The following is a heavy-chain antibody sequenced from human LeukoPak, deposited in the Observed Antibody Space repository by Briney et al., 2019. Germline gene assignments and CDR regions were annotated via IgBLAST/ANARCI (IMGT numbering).Heavy chain of an antibody. Sequence: GGSLRLSCAASGFTFSSYAMSWVRQAPGKGLEWVSAISGSGGSTYYADSVKGRFTISRDNSKNTLYLRMNSLRAEDTAVYYCANQQPSGSYYNLLDYWGQGTLVTVSS. CDR3: ANQQPSGSYYNLLDY. V-gene: IGHV3-23*01. J-gene: IGHJ4*02. CDR2: ISGSGGST. CDR1: GFTFSSYA. D-gene: IGHD3-10*01.